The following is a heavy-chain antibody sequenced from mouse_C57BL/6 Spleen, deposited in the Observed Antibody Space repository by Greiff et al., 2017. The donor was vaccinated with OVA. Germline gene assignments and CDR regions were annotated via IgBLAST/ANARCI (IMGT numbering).Heavy chain of an antibody. V-gene: IGHV1-55*01. Sequence: QVQLQQPGAELVKPGASVKMSCKASGYTFTSYWITWVKQRPGQGLEWIGDIYPGSGSTNYNEKFKSKATLTVDTSSSTAYMPLSSLTSEDSAVYYCARDYYGSSYAMDYWGQGTSVTVSS. CDR1: GYTFTSYW. CDR2: IYPGSGST. J-gene: IGHJ4*01. CDR3: ARDYYGSSYAMDY. D-gene: IGHD1-1*01.